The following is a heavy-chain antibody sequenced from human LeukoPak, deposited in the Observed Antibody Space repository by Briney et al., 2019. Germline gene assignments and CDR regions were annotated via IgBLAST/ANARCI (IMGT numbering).Heavy chain of an antibody. CDR3: ASPGAAAANGMDV. CDR1: GFTFSSYA. CDR2: ISGSGGST. J-gene: IGHJ6*02. V-gene: IGHV3-23*01. Sequence: GGSLRLSCAASGFTFSSYAMSWVRQAPGKGLEWVSAISGSGGSTYYADSGKGRFTISRDNSKNTLYLQMNSLRAEDTAVYYCASPGAAAANGMDVWGQGTTVTVSS. D-gene: IGHD6-13*01.